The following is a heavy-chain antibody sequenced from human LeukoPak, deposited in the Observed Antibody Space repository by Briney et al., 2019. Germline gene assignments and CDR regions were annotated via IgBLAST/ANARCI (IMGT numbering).Heavy chain of an antibody. CDR1: GGSISSGSYY. V-gene: IGHV4-61*02. J-gene: IGHJ4*02. CDR3: ARDGGGVDY. CDR2: IYTSGST. D-gene: IGHD2-21*01. Sequence: SETLSLTCTVSGGSISSGSYYWSWIRQPAGKGLEWIGRIYTSGSTNYNPSLKSRVTISVDTSKNQFSLKLSSVTAADTAVYYCARDGGGVDYWGQGTLVTVSS.